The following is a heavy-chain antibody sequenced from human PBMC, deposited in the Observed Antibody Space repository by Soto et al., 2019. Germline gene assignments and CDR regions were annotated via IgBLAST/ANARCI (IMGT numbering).Heavy chain of an antibody. D-gene: IGHD3-10*01. CDR1: GYTLTELS. CDR2: FDPEDGEA. J-gene: IGHJ6*02. CDR3: ATDLLYGSGSYRFVPYNYYGLDV. Sequence: ASVKVSCKVSGYTLTELSMHWVRQAPGKGLEWMGGFDPEDGEAIYAQKFQGRVTMTEDTSTDTAYMELSSLRSEDTAVYYCATDLLYGSGSYRFVPYNYYGLDVWGQGTTVTVSS. V-gene: IGHV1-24*01.